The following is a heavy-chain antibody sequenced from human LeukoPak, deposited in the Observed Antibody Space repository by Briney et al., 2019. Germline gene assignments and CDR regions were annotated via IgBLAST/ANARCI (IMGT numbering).Heavy chain of an antibody. V-gene: IGHV3-23*01. CDR2: ISGSGGST. Sequence: TGGSLRLSCAASRFTFSSYAMSWVRQAPGKGLEWVSAISGSGGSTYYADSVKGRFTISRDNSKNTLYLQMNSLRAEDTAVYYCAKGIRSSSWYAYYYYYGMDVWGQGTTVTVSS. CDR1: RFTFSSYA. D-gene: IGHD6-13*01. CDR3: AKGIRSSSWYAYYYYYGMDV. J-gene: IGHJ6*02.